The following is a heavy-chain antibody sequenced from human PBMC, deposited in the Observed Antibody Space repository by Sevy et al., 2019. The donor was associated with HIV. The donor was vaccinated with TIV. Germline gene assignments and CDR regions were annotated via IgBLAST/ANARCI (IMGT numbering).Heavy chain of an antibody. CDR1: GFTFSNYA. CDR3: ARGGYYYDNAAYYALDS. CDR2: IWSDGAYQ. V-gene: IGHV3-33*01. D-gene: IGHD3-22*01. J-gene: IGHJ4*02. Sequence: GGSLRLSCAATGFTFSNYAMHWVRQAPGKGMEWVAIIWSDGAYQYHGNSVKGRFTISRDNSKNTLYLQMDNVRVEDTAVYYCARGGYYYDNAAYYALDSWGQGTLVTVSS.